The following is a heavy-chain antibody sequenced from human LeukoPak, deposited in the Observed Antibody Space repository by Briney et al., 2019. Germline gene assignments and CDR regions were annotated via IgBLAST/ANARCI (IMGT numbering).Heavy chain of an antibody. D-gene: IGHD3-10*01. Sequence: SETLSLTCTVSGGSISSGSYYWGWIRQPPGKGLEWIGNIYYSGSTYYNPSLKSRVTISVDTSKNQFSLKLSSVTAADTAVYYCARDLYYYGSGSYVFYTDYFDYWGQGTLVTVSS. CDR3: ARDLYYYGSGSYVFYTDYFDY. V-gene: IGHV4-39*07. CDR1: GGSISSGSYY. CDR2: IYYSGST. J-gene: IGHJ4*02.